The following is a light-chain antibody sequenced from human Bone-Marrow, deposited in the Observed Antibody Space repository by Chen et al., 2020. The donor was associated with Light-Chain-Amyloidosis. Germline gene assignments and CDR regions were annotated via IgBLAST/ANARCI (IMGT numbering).Light chain of an antibody. J-gene: IGKJ4*01. V-gene: IGKV1-39*01. CDR1: QSISNY. CDR2: ATF. Sequence: DIQMTQSPRTLAAPVGDRVTVTCRASQSISNYLNWYQQIPGGAPKLLVYATFNLRPGVPSRFNGSGSGTQYTLTIAALQHEDFGTYYCRQNHDIPITFGGGTRVEL. CDR3: RQNHDIPIT.